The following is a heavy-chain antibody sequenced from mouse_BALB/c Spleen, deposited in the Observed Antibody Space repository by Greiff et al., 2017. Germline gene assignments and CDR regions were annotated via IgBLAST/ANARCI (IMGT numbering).Heavy chain of an antibody. CDR1: GFTFSSYT. CDR3: ARHYYGSSYWFAY. J-gene: IGHJ3*01. V-gene: IGHV5-12-2*01. CDR2: ISNGGGST. D-gene: IGHD1-1*01. Sequence: EVKLMESGGGLVQPGGSLKLSCAASGFTFSSYTMSWVRQTPEKRLEWVAYISNGGGSTYYPDTVKGRFTISRDNAKNTLYLQMSSLKSEDTAMYYCARHYYGSSYWFAYWGQGTLVTVSA.